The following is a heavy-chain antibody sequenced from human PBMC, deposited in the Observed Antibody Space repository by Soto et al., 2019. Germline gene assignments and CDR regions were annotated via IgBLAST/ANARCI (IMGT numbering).Heavy chain of an antibody. D-gene: IGHD5-18*01. CDR1: GFTFSSYS. CDR2: ISSSSSTI. V-gene: IGHV3-48*02. Sequence: PRGSLRLSCAASGFTFSSYSMNWVRQAPGKGLEWVSYISSSSSTIYYADSVKGRFTISRDNAKNSLYLQMNSLRDEDTAVYYCARVGYSYGYMGGFDYWGQGTLVTVSS. J-gene: IGHJ4*02. CDR3: ARVGYSYGYMGGFDY.